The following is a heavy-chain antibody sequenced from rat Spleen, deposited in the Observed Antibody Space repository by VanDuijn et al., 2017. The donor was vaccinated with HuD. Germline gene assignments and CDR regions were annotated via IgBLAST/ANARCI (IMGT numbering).Heavy chain of an antibody. CDR3: ARSDGTHYYLPFAD. CDR2: INSAGST. Sequence: EVQLQESGPGLVKPSQSLSLTCSVTGHSIDSRYRWNWIRKFPGNKLEWMGYINSAGSTNYNPSLKSQISISRDTSKNQFFLQVDSVTTEDTATYYCARSDGTHYYLPFADWGQGTLVTVSS. J-gene: IGHJ3*01. CDR1: GHSIDSRYR. V-gene: IGHV3-3*01. D-gene: IGHD1-1*01.